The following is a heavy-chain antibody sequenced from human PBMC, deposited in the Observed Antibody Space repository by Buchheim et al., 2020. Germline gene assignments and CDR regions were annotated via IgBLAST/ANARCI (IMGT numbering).Heavy chain of an antibody. D-gene: IGHD3-3*01. V-gene: IGHV4-61*01. CDR1: GGSVSSGSYY. J-gene: IGHJ6*02. CDR2: IYYSGST. CDR3: ARVAGNYDFWSGYMGYYYGMDV. Sequence: QVQLQESGPGLVKPSETLSLTCTVSGGSVSSGSYYWSWIRQPPGKGLEWIGYIYYSGSTNYNPSLKSRVTISVDTSKKQVSLKLSSVTAADTAVYYCARVAGNYDFWSGYMGYYYGMDVWGQGTT.